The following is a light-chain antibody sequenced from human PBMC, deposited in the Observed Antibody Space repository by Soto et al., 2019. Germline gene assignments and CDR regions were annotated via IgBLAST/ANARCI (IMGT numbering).Light chain of an antibody. J-gene: IGKJ5*01. V-gene: IGKV3-20*01. CDR3: QQYGNSPYT. CDR2: GVS. Sequence: PGKRVTLSCRSSQSVSSSYLSWYQQRGGQPPRLLIYGVSKRAAGIPDRFSGSGSGTDFTLTINRLEPEDFALYYCQQYGNSPYTFGQGTRLEI. CDR1: QSVSSSY.